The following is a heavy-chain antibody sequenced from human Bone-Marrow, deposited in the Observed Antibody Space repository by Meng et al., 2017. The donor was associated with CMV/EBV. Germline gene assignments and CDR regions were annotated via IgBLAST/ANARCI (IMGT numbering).Heavy chain of an antibody. CDR3: AKGLRYFDL. D-gene: IGHD2-21*01. J-gene: IGHJ2*01. V-gene: IGHV3-23*03. CDR1: GVYFSSYA. CDR2: IYSGGSRT. Sequence: LSCAASGVYFSSYAMNWVRQAPGKGLEWVSFIYSGGSRTYYADSVKGRFTISRDNSKNTLYLQMNSLRAEDTAVYYCAKGLRYFDLWGRGTLVTVSS.